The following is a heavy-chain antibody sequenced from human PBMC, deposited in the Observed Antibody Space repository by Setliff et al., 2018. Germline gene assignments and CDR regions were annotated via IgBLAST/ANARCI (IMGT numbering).Heavy chain of an antibody. CDR1: GFTFDDYA. CDR2: ISWNSGIV. J-gene: IGHJ6*02. Sequence: SLRLSCAASGFTFDDYAMHWVRQAPGKGLEWVSGISWNSGIVAYADSVKGRFTISRDNSKNTLYLQMNSLSGDDTAVYYCAKFISYYYYGMDGWGQGTTVTVSS. CDR3: AKFISYYYYGMDG. V-gene: IGHV3-9*01.